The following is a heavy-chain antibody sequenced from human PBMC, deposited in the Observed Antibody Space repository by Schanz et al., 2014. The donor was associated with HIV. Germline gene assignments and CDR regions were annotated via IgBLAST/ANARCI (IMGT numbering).Heavy chain of an antibody. J-gene: IGHJ4*02. CDR3: GTYNYGSGHDY. CDR1: GFPFSNFA. Sequence: EVQLLESGGGLVQPGGSLRLSCVASGFPFSNFAMSWVRQDPGRGLEWVSAISTGGERTFYADSVKGRFTISRDNSKNTLYLQMNSLRAEDTAIYHCGTYNYGSGHDYWGQGTLVTVSS. D-gene: IGHD3-10*01. CDR2: ISTGGERT. V-gene: IGHV3-23*01.